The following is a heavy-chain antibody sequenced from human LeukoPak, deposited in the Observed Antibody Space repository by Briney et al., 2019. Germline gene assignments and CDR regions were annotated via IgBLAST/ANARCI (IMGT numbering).Heavy chain of an antibody. V-gene: IGHV3-7*05. Sequence: GGSLRLSCAASGFIFSSYWMSWVRQAPGKGLEWVANIKEDGSEKYYMDSVKGRFTISRDNAKNSLYLQMDSLRAEDTAVYYCARDQRYCSSSSCPWEPFDYWGQGTLVTVSS. CDR3: ARDQRYCSSSSCPWEPFDY. CDR1: GFIFSSYW. J-gene: IGHJ4*02. CDR2: IKEDGSEK. D-gene: IGHD2-2*01.